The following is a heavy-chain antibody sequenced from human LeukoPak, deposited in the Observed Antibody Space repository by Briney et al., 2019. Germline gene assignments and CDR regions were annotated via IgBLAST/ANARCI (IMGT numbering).Heavy chain of an antibody. CDR2: INPNSGGT. CDR1: GYTFTGYY. V-gene: IGHV1-2*02. J-gene: IGHJ4*02. CDR3: ARVFNSGNYVDY. D-gene: IGHD3-10*02. Sequence: ASVKVSCKASGYTFTGYYMHWMRQAPGQGLEWMGWINPNSGGTNYAQKFQGRVTMTRDTSISTAYMELSRLRSDDTAVYYCARVFNSGNYVDYWGRGTLVTVSS.